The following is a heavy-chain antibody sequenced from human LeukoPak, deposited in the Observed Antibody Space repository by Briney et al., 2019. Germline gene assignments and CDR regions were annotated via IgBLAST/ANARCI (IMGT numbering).Heavy chain of an antibody. V-gene: IGHV3-23*01. D-gene: IGHD6-19*01. CDR3: AKSASGWPYYFDY. Sequence: PGGSLRLSCAASGFTFSSYAMSWVRQAPGKGLEWVSGISGGGGSTYYADSVKGRFTVSRDNSKTTLYLQMNSLRAEDTAVYYCAKSASGWPYYFDYWGQGTLVTVSS. CDR2: ISGGGGST. J-gene: IGHJ4*02. CDR1: GFTFSSYA.